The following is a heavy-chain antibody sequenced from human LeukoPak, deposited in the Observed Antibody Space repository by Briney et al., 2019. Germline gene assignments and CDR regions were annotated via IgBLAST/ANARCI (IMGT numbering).Heavy chain of an antibody. V-gene: IGHV4-34*01. CDR1: GGSFSHYY. CDR3: ARVTGYVIEDNFDY. Sequence: SETLSLTCAVYGGSFSHYYWSWIRQPPGKGLEWIGEINHSGSTNYNPSLKSRVTISVDTSKNQFSLKLRSVTAADTAVYYCARVTGYVIEDNFDYWGQGTLVTVSS. D-gene: IGHD2-15*01. CDR2: INHSGST. J-gene: IGHJ4*02.